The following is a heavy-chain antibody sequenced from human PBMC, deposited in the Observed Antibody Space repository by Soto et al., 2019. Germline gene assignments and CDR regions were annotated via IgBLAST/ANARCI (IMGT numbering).Heavy chain of an antibody. J-gene: IGHJ4*02. CDR1: EFTFSQYW. D-gene: IGHD2-8*02. CDR2: IKEDGSEK. CDR3: ASLFCTGLACYRGGYRVLDY. V-gene: IGHV3-7*01. Sequence: EVQLVESGGGLVQPGGSLRLSCTASEFTFSQYWLTWVRQTPGRGLEWVANIKEDGSEKHYVDSVRGRFTISRDNVKNSLFLQMNSLRVEDTAVYYCASLFCTGLACYRGGYRVLDYWGQGTLFTVSS.